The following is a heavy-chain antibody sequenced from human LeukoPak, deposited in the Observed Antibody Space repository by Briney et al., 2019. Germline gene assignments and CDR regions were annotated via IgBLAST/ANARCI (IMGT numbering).Heavy chain of an antibody. CDR3: ARDSGRWSLKLFQFDY. V-gene: IGHV4-4*09. D-gene: IGHD4-23*01. J-gene: IGHJ4*02. CDR1: GGSISSYY. CDR2: IHTSGRS. Sequence: SETLSLTCTVSGGSISSYYWSWIRQPPGKGLEWIGSIHTSGRSNYKPSLKSRVTISVDTSNNQFSLSLSAVTAADTAVYFCARDSGRWSLKLFQFDYWGRGSLVTVSS.